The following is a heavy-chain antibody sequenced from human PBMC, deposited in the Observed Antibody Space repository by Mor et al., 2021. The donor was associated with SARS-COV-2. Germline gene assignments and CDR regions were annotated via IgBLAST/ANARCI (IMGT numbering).Heavy chain of an antibody. J-gene: IGHJ4*02. CDR2: ISVHNGNT. CDR3: ATGPGIAAGRHDS. Sequence: YAISWVRQAPGEGLEWIGYISVHNGNTNLAQKFQARVTLTTETSSTTAFLDLRHLRSDDTALYFCATGPGIAAGRHDSWGQGT. D-gene: IGHD6-13*01. CDR1: YA. V-gene: IGHV1-18*01.